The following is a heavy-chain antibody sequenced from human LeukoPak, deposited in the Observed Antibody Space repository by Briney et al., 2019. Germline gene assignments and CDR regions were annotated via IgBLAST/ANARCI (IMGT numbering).Heavy chain of an antibody. CDR2: MNPKSAHT. V-gene: IGHV1-8*01. D-gene: IGHD3-10*01. CDR1: GYTFTSYD. Sequence: ASVKVSCKASGYTFTSYDIHWVRQASGHGLEWMGWMNPKSAHTGLAQRFQGRVTLTRNSSISTAYMELSSLTSEDTAMYYCTRRPSYHSKWVGCMWFDPWGQGTLVSVSS. J-gene: IGHJ5*02. CDR3: TRRPSYHSKWVGCMWFDP.